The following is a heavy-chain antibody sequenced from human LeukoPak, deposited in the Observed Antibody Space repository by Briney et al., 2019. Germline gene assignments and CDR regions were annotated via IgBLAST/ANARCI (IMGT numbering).Heavy chain of an antibody. V-gene: IGHV3-23*01. CDR3: AKRLDGYTFSAEYFQH. D-gene: IGHD3-16*01. J-gene: IGHJ1*01. CDR1: GFTFSSYA. Sequence: GGSLRLSCAASGFTFSSYAMSWVRQAPGKGLEWVSAISGSGGSTYYADSVKGRFTISRDNSKNTLYLQMNSLRAEDTAVYYFAKRLDGYTFSAEYFQHWGQGTLVTVSS. CDR2: ISGSGGST.